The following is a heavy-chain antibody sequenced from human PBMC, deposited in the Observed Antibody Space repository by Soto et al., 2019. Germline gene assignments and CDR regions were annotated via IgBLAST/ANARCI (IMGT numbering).Heavy chain of an antibody. J-gene: IGHJ5*02. CDR2: IYYSGST. V-gene: IGHV4-39*01. CDR3: ARHLYWFDP. Sequence: QLQLQESGPGLVKPSETLSLTCTVSGGSISSSXXXXGXIRQPPGKGLEWIGSIYYSGSTYYNPSXXSRVXXXXXXXXXXXXXXLSSVTAADTAVYYCARHLYWFDPWGQGTLVTVSS. CDR1: GGSISSSXXX.